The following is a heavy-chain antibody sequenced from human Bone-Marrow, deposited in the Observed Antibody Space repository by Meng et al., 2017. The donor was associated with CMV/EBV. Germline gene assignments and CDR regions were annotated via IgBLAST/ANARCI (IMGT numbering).Heavy chain of an antibody. V-gene: IGHV1-2*02. Sequence: ASVKVSCKASGYTFTGYYMHWVRQAPGQGLEWMGWINPNSGGTNYAQKFQGRVTMTRDTSISTAYMELGRLRSDDTAVYYCARVEKWELLNYYGMDVWGQGTTVTVSS. CDR3: ARVEKWELLNYYGMDV. J-gene: IGHJ6*02. CDR2: INPNSGGT. D-gene: IGHD1-26*01. CDR1: GYTFTGYY.